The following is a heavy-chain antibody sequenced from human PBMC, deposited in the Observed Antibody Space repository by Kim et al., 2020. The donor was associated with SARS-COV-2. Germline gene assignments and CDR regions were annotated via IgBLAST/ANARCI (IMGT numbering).Heavy chain of an antibody. V-gene: IGHV1-69*13. CDR3: AKEQVVPRRTYYFDY. CDR2: IIPIFGTA. Sequence: SVKVSCKASGGTFSSYAISWVRQAPGQGLEWMGGIIPIFGTANYAQKFQGRVTITADESTSTAYMELSSLRSEDTAVYYCAKEQVVPRRTYYFDYWGQGTLVTVSS. CDR1: GGTFSSYA. D-gene: IGHD2-2*01. J-gene: IGHJ4*02.